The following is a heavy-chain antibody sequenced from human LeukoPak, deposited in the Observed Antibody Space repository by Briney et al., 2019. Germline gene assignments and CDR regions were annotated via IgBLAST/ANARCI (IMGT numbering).Heavy chain of an antibody. D-gene: IGHD5-18*01. CDR2: ISYDGSNK. V-gene: IGHV3-30*03. CDR3: ARDLSSRGYTYGTPAFTFDI. Sequence: GRSLRLSCAASGFTFSSYGMHWVRQAPGKGLEWVAVISYDGSNKYYADSVKGRFTISRDNSKNTLYLQMNSLKAEDTAVYYCARDLSSRGYTYGTPAFTFDIWGQGTMVTVSS. CDR1: GFTFSSYG. J-gene: IGHJ3*02.